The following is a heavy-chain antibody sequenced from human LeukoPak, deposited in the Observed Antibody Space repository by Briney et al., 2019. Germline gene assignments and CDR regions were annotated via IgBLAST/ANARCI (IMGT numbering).Heavy chain of an antibody. D-gene: IGHD6-19*01. V-gene: IGHV3-23*01. CDR2: ISGSGRST. CDR1: GFIISSYD. CDR3: ARVLVVAGFSDYFDY. Sequence: PGGSLRLSCAASGFIISSYDMSWVRQAPGKGMEWVSGISGSGRSTYYADSVKGRFTISRDNSKNTVYLQMNGLRADDTAVYYCARVLVVAGFSDYFDYWGQGTLVTVSS. J-gene: IGHJ4*02.